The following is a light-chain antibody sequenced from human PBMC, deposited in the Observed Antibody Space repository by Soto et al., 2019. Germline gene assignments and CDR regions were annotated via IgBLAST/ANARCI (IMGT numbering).Light chain of an antibody. CDR2: EVS. Sequence: QSALTQPPSASGSPGQSVTISCTGTSSDVGAYNYVSWYQQYPGKAPKLMIYEVSKRPSGVPDRFSGSKSGKTASLTVSGLQPEDEADYYCTSYASSNIWVFGGGTKVTVL. J-gene: IGLJ3*02. CDR1: SSDVGAYNY. V-gene: IGLV2-8*01. CDR3: TSYASSNIWV.